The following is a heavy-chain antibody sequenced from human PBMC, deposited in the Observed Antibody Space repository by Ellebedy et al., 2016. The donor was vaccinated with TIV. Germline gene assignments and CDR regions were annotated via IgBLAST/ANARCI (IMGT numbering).Heavy chain of an antibody. V-gene: IGHV4-61*01. Sequence: SETLSLTCTVSGGSVSVDHYYWSWVRQPPGKGLEWIGYIYYGGNPNYNPSLKSRVAISIDTSKNQFYLKLTSVTAADTAVYYCAREPAAGTTPFDHWGQGTLVTVSS. D-gene: IGHD6-13*01. CDR3: AREPAAGTTPFDH. CDR1: GGSVSVDHYY. J-gene: IGHJ4*02. CDR2: IYYGGNP.